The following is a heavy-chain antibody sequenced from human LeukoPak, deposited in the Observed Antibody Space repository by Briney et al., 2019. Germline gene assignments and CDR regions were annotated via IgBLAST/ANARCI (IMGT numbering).Heavy chain of an antibody. CDR2: ISTYRGGK. J-gene: IGHJ4*02. CDR1: GYTFTTTG. CDR3: ARDRDWNLDF. V-gene: IGHV1-18*01. Sequence: XXSCKDSGYTFTTTGISWVRQGPGQGMEWVGWISTYRGGKNYAQRFEGRVTMTTDTSTRKVYMEMRNLRSDDTAIYYCARDRDWNLDFWGQGTLVTVSS. D-gene: IGHD1-1*01.